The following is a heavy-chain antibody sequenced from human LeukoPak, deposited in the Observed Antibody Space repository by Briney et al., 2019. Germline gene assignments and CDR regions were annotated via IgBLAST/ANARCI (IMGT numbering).Heavy chain of an antibody. Sequence: GGSLRLSCAASGFTFSSYGMHWVRQAPGKGLEWVAVISYDGSNKNYADSVKGRFTISRDNSKNTLYLQMNSLRAEDTAVYYCARAPPYCGGDCYDYWGQGTLVTVSS. J-gene: IGHJ4*02. CDR2: ISYDGSNK. D-gene: IGHD2-21*01. CDR1: GFTFSSYG. V-gene: IGHV3-30*03. CDR3: ARAPPYCGGDCYDY.